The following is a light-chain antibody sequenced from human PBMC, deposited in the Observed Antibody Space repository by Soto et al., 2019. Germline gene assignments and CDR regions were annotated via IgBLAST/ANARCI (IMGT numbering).Light chain of an antibody. Sequence: QSVLTQPASVSGSPGQSITISCTGTGSDIGDYKYVSWYQQRPGKAPKLMIYEVSNRPSGVSNRFSGSKSGNTASLTISGLQAEDEADYYCSSYRSTNTPYDFGTGTKVTVL. V-gene: IGLV2-14*01. CDR2: EVS. J-gene: IGLJ1*01. CDR3: SSYRSTNTPYD. CDR1: GSDIGDYKY.